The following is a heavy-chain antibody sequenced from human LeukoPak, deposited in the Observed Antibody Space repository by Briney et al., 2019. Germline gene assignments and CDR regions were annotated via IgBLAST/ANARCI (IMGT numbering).Heavy chain of an antibody. Sequence: SETLSLTCTVSGDAISETDWWNWVRQPPGKGLEWIGQIYHSGNTNYNPSLNSRVTISVDKSKNQFSLKLNSVTAADTAVYFCARGPYSYDSSGAFDIWGQGTMVTVSS. D-gene: IGHD3-22*01. CDR1: GDAISETDW. CDR3: ARGPYSYDSSGAFDI. CDR2: IYHSGNT. J-gene: IGHJ3*02. V-gene: IGHV4-4*02.